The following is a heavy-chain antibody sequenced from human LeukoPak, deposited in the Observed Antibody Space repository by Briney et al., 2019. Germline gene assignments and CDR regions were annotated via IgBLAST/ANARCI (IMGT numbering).Heavy chain of an antibody. CDR2: IYYSGST. D-gene: IGHD6-19*01. V-gene: IGHV4-59*01. J-gene: IGHJ5*02. CDR1: GGSISSYY. CDR3: ARIRGAVAGSTNWFDP. Sequence: SETLSLTCTVSGGSISSYYWSWIRQPPGKGLVWIGYIYYSGSTNYNPSLKSRVTISVDTSKNQFSLKLSSVTAADTAVYYCARIRGAVAGSTNWFDPWGQGTLVTVSS.